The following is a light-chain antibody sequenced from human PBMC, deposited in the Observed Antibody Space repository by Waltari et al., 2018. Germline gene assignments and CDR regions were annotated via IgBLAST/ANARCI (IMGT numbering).Light chain of an antibody. J-gene: IGKJ3*01. CDR2: GAS. V-gene: IGKV1-17*01. CDR1: QGIRDD. Sequence: DIQMTQSPSPLSASVGDRVHLTRRATQGIRDDLGWYQKKPGQPPKRLIYGASNLQSWVPLRFSGSGSGTEFTLTISSLQPEDSAIYYCLQHNTYPITFGPGTKVEIK. CDR3: LQHNTYPIT.